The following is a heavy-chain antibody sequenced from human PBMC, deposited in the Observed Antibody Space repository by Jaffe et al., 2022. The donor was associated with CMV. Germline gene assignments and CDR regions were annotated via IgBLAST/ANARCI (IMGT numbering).Heavy chain of an antibody. J-gene: IGHJ4*02. V-gene: IGHV3-74*01. D-gene: IGHD3-16*01. CDR2: INQDGSDT. CDR3: AREGIEAIGAGLDY. CDR1: GFTFSIYW. Sequence: EVQLVESGGGLLQPGGSLRLSCAASGFTFSIYWMHWVRQVPGKGLVWVSRINQDGSDTTYADSVKGRFTISRDNAKNTLYLQMNSLRAEDTAVYYCAREGIEAIGAGLDYWGQGTLVTVSS.